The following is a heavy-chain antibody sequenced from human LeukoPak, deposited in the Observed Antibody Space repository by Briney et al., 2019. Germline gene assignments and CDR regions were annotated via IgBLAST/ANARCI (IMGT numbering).Heavy chain of an antibody. V-gene: IGHV4-34*01. D-gene: IGHD3-10*01. Sequence: SQTLSLTSADYGGSFSAYYWSWIPHPPRKELERIGEINHRGSTNYNPSLKSRVTISVDTSKNQFSLKLSSVTAADTAVYYCARGSPRGYGSGSYVRSWFDPWGQGTLVTVSS. J-gene: IGHJ5*02. CDR2: INHRGST. CDR1: GGSFSAYY. CDR3: ARGSPRGYGSGSYVRSWFDP.